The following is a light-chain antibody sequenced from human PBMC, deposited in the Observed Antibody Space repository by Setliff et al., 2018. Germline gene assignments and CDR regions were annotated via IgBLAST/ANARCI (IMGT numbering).Light chain of an antibody. V-gene: IGLV2-8*01. J-gene: IGLJ1*01. CDR3: SSYASSINPYV. Sequence: QSALTQPPSASGSPGQSLTISCTGTNNDVGAYNYVSWYQQHPGKAPKLMIYEVTKRPSGVPDRFSGSKSGNTASLTVSGLQGEYEADYYCSSYASSINPYVFGTGTKVTVL. CDR1: NNDVGAYNY. CDR2: EVT.